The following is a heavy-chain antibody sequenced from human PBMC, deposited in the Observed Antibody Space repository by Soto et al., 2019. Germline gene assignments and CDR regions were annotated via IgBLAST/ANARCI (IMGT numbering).Heavy chain of an antibody. J-gene: IGHJ6*03. Sequence: PGGSLRLSCAASGFTFSSYAMSWVRQAPGKGLEWVSAISGIGGSTYYADSVKGRFTISRDNSKNTLYPQMNSLRAEDTAVYYCAKGTRKYYGSGSSKGYYYYYMDVWGKGTTVTVYS. D-gene: IGHD3-10*01. CDR2: ISGIGGST. V-gene: IGHV3-23*01. CDR1: GFTFSSYA. CDR3: AKGTRKYYGSGSSKGYYYYYMDV.